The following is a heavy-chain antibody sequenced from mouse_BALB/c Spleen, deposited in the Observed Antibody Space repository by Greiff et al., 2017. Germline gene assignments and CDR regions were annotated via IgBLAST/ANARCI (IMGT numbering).Heavy chain of an antibody. J-gene: IGHJ3*01. V-gene: IGHV5-4*02. Sequence: EVQRVESGGGLVKPGGSLKLSCAASGFTFSDYYMYWVRQTPEKRLEWVATISDGGSYTYYPDSVKGRFTISRDNAKNNLYLQMSSLKSEDTAMYYCARVETARATSWFAYWGQGTLVTVSA. CDR3: ARVETARATSWFAY. CDR1: GFTFSDYY. CDR2: ISDGGSYT. D-gene: IGHD3-2*01.